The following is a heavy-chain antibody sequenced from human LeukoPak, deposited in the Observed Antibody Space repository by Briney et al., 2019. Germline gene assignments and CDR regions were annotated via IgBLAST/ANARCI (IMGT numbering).Heavy chain of an antibody. CDR2: ISSSSSTI. CDR3: ARLSDFWSGYYPDNWFDP. D-gene: IGHD3-3*01. CDR1: GFTFSSYS. Sequence: PGGSLRLSCAASGFTFSSYSMNWVRQAPGKGREWVSYISSSSSTIYYADSVKGRFTISRDNAKNSLYLQMNSLRAEDTAVYYCARLSDFWSGYYPDNWFDPWGQGTLVTVSS. J-gene: IGHJ5*02. V-gene: IGHV3-48*01.